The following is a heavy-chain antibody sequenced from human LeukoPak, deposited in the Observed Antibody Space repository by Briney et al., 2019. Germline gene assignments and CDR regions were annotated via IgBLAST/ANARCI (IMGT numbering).Heavy chain of an antibody. CDR3: ARDGLVVSFDY. D-gene: IGHD3/OR15-3a*01. J-gene: IGHJ4*02. Sequence: GGSLRLSCAASGFTFSSYAMHWVRKAPGKGLEWVAVISYDGSNKYYADSVKGRFTISRDNSKNTLYLQMNSLRAEDTAVYYCARDGLVVSFDYWGQGTLVTVSS. CDR1: GFTFSSYA. V-gene: IGHV3-30-3*01. CDR2: ISYDGSNK.